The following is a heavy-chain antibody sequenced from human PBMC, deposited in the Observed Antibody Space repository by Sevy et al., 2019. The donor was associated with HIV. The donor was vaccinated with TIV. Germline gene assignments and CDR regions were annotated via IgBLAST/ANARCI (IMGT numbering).Heavy chain of an antibody. CDR3: AKDLSGASSSWSFDY. CDR2: ISHEGSNK. Sequence: GGFLRLSCEASGFTFSNYGMHWVRQAPGKGLEWVAIISHEGSNKYYADSVKDRFTISRDNSKHSLYLQMNSLRPEDKSVYYCAKDLSGASSSWSFDYWGQGTLVTVSS. V-gene: IGHV3-30*18. J-gene: IGHJ4*02. CDR1: GFTFSNYG. D-gene: IGHD6-19*01.